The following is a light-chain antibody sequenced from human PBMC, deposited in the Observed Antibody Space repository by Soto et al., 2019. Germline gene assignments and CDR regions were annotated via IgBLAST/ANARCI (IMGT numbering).Light chain of an antibody. CDR2: GAS. V-gene: IGKV3-20*01. Sequence: EIVLTQSPGTLSLSPGDRATLSCRASQSVSSNFLAWYQQKPGQAPRLLIYGASIRATGIPDRSSGSGSGTDFTLTTMRLEPEDFAMYFCHQYGSSPRTFGQGTKVEIK. CDR3: HQYGSSPRT. J-gene: IGKJ1*01. CDR1: QSVSSNF.